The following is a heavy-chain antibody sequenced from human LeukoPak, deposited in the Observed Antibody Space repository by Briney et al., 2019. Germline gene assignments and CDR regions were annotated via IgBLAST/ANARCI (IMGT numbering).Heavy chain of an antibody. D-gene: IGHD3-10*01. CDR2: IIPSFGTA. V-gene: IGHV1-69*13. CDR1: GGTFSSYG. J-gene: IGHJ4*02. Sequence: SVKVSCKASGGTFSSYGISWVRQAPGQGLEWMGGIIPSFGTANYAQKFQGKVTITADESTSTAYMELSSLRSEDTAVYYCARLSTGGYYYGSGFDYWGQGTLVAVSS. CDR3: ARLSTGGYYYGSGFDY.